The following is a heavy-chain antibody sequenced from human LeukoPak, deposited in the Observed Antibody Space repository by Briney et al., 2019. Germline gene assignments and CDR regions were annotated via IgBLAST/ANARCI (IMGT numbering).Heavy chain of an antibody. J-gene: IGHJ6*03. CDR1: GFTFSSYW. CDR3: AREHSGYDLPYYYYMDV. D-gene: IGHD5-12*01. V-gene: IGHV3-74*01. Sequence: GGSLRLSCAASGFTFSSYWMHWVRQAPGKGLVWVSRINSDGSSTSYADSVKGRFTISRDNAKNTLYLQMNSLRAEDTAVCYCAREHSGYDLPYYYYMDVWGKGTTVTVSS. CDR2: INSDGSST.